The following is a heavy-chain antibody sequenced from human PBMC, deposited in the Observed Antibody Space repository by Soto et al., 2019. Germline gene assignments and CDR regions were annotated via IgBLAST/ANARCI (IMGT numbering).Heavy chain of an antibody. CDR3: TRGPSGDKVDY. Sequence: ETLSLTCTVSGHSISSSTYYWGWLRQPPGRGLEWIGSVYYGENTYYNPSLKSRVTISVDTSKNLFSLNLSSVSAADTAVYYCTRGPSGDKVDYWGQGTLVTVSS. D-gene: IGHD7-27*01. CDR2: VYYGENT. CDR1: GHSISSSTYY. J-gene: IGHJ4*02. V-gene: IGHV4-39*02.